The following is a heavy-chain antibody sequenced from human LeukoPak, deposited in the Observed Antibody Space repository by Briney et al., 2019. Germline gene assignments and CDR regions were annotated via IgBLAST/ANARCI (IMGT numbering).Heavy chain of an antibody. J-gene: IGHJ4*02. CDR3: ARHGAVAGTSRGDFDY. V-gene: IGHV3-49*03. CDR2: IRSKAYGGTT. D-gene: IGHD6-19*01. Sequence: GGSLRLSCTASGFTFGDYAMSWFRQAPGKGLVWVGFIRSKAYGGTTEYAASVKGRFTISRDDSKSIAYLQMNSLKASDTAMYYCARHGAVAGTSRGDFDYWGQGTLVTVSS. CDR1: GFTFGDYA.